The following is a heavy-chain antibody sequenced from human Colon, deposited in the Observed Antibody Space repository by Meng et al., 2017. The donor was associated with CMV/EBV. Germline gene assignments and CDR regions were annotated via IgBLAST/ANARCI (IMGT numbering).Heavy chain of an antibody. CDR1: GFAHNTYEVG. Sequence: QIALMDAGPTLVKPTQTLTLTRTFSGFAHNTYEVGVGWFRQPPGKAPEWRALIYWDDDKRYMSSLGNRLTLTHDASKNQVVLTMTDMDPVCTATYYCAHKSLPAAFFDYWRQGTLVTCYS. V-gene: IGHV2-5*02. CDR3: AHKSLPAAFFDY. J-gene: IGHJ4*02. CDR2: IYWDDDK. D-gene: IGHD2-2*01.